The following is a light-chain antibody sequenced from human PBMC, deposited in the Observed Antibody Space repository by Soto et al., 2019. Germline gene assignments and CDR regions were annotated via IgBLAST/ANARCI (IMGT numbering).Light chain of an antibody. V-gene: IGKV3-20*01. CDR1: QSVSSSY. Sequence: EIVLTQSPGTLSLSPGERATLSCRASQSVSSSYLAWYQQKPGQAPRLLIYGASSRATGIQDRSSGSGSGTDFTLTFSRLEPKDFAVYYCQQYGSSPTTFGQGTKVDIK. CDR3: QQYGSSPTT. CDR2: GAS. J-gene: IGKJ1*01.